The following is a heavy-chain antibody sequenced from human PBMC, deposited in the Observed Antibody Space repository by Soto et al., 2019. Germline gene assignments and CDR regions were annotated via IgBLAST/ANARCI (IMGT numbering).Heavy chain of an antibody. J-gene: IGHJ4*02. CDR2: ISGSGGST. V-gene: IGHV3-23*01. CDR1: GFTFSSYA. D-gene: IGHD6-19*01. Sequence: EVQLLESGGGLVQPGGPLRLSCAASGFTFSSYAMSWVRQAPGKGLEWVSAISGSGGSTYYADSVKGRFTISRDNSKNTLYLQMNSLRAEDTAVYYCAKGGSYSSGSRFDFDSWGQGTLVTVSS. CDR3: AKGGSYSSGSRFDFDS.